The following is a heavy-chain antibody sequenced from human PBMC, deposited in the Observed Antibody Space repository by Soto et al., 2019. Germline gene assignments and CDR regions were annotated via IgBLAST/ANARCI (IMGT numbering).Heavy chain of an antibody. CDR3: ASNSYGYTFYDY. CDR2: IYYSGST. Sequence: QVQLQESGPGLVKPSQTLSLTCTVSGGSISSGDYYWSWIRQPPGKGLEWIGYIYYSGSTYYNPSLKRRVTIPVDTSKNQFSLKPSSVTAADTAVYYCASNSYGYTFYDYLGQGTLVTVSS. D-gene: IGHD5-18*01. CDR1: GGSISSGDYY. J-gene: IGHJ4*02. V-gene: IGHV4-30-4*01.